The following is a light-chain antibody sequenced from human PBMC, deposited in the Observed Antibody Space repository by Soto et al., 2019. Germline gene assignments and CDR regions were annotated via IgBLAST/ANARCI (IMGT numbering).Light chain of an antibody. Sequence: EILITQSHATLSFSPGDRVPLSCRARQSVGSNLAWYQQTPGQHPRVVIYDASTRATVIKARFSGSGSGTEFTLTISSMQSEDFAVDYCKKYDTWQLTVGGGTKVDIK. CDR2: DAS. J-gene: IGKJ4*01. CDR3: KKYDTWQLT. V-gene: IGKV3-15*01. CDR1: QSVGSN.